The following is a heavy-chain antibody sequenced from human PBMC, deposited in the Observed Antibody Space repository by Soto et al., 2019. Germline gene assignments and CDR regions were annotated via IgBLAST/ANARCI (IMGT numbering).Heavy chain of an antibody. CDR3: ARRYYESSDYYTAFDI. D-gene: IGHD3-22*01. J-gene: IGHJ3*02. CDR2: IYYSGST. Sequence: PSETLSLTCTVSGGSISTYYWSWIRQPPGKALEWIGYIYYSGSTNYNPSLKSRVTISVDTSKKQFSLKLSSVTPADTAMYYCARRYYESSDYYTAFDIWGQGTMVTVSS. CDR1: GGSISTYY. V-gene: IGHV4-59*01.